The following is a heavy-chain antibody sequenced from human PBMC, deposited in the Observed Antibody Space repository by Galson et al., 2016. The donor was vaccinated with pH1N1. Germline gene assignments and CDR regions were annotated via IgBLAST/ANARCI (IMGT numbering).Heavy chain of an antibody. D-gene: IGHD6-13*01. J-gene: IGHJ3*01. Sequence: SLRLSCAASGFTFSSYWMTWVRQAPGKGPEWVANINQDGSEIYYVDSVKGRFTISRDNAKNSLHLQMNSLRAEDTAVYYCARAIAAAGSAWGQGTLVTVSS. V-gene: IGHV3-7*01. CDR1: GFTFSSYW. CDR3: ARAIAAAGSA. CDR2: INQDGSEI.